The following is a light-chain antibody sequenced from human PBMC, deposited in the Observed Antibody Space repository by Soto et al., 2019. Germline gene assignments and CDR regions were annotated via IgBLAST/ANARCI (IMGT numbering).Light chain of an antibody. CDR3: SSYTSSGTPVT. CDR2: EVS. Sequence: QSALTQPASVSGSPGQSITISCTGTSSDVGGYNYVSWYQQHPGKVPKLIIYEVSDRPSGVSDRFSGSKSGNTASLTISGLQAEDEAEYYCSSYTSSGTPVTFGGGTKLTVL. CDR1: SSDVGGYNY. J-gene: IGLJ2*01. V-gene: IGLV2-14*01.